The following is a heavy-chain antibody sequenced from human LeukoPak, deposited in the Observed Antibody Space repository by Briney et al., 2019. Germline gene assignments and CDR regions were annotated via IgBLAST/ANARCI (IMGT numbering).Heavy chain of an antibody. Sequence: GGSLRLSCAASGFTFSSYAMSWVRQAPGKGLEWVSAISGSGGSTYYADSVKGRFTISRDNSKNTLYLQMNSLRAGDTAVYYCASATIFGVVNSFDYWGQGTLVTVSS. V-gene: IGHV3-23*01. CDR3: ASATIFGVVNSFDY. CDR1: GFTFSSYA. D-gene: IGHD3-3*01. J-gene: IGHJ4*02. CDR2: ISGSGGST.